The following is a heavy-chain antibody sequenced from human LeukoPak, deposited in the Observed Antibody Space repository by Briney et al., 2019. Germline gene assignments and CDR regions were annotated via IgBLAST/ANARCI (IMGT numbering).Heavy chain of an antibody. CDR1: GFRFSTYA. CDR3: AKSRGSGTYCFDY. CDR2: IDNSDGT. Sequence: GGSLRLSCTASGFRFSTYAMSWVRQSPGKGLEWVSTIDNSDGTYCPDSVKGRFTVSRDNSKNTLYLQMNSLRAEDTATYYCAKSRGSGTYCFDYWGQGTLVTASS. V-gene: IGHV3-23*01. J-gene: IGHJ4*02. D-gene: IGHD3-10*01.